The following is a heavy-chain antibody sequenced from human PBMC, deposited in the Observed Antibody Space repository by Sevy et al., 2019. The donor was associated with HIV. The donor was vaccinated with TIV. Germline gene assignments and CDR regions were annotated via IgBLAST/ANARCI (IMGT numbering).Heavy chain of an antibody. CDR3: TTDIYNCIYRPYPTTYSS. D-gene: IGHD1-7*01. J-gene: IGHJ4*02. V-gene: IGHV3-15*07. Sequence: GGSLRLSCAASGFTFSNAWMNWVRQAPGKGLEWVGRIKSKTDGGTTDYDAPVKGSFFILRDDSKNRLYQQMNSLKTEDTAAYYCTTDIYNCIYRPYPTTYSSWGQGALVTVSS. CDR2: IKSKTDGGTT. CDR1: GFTFSNAW.